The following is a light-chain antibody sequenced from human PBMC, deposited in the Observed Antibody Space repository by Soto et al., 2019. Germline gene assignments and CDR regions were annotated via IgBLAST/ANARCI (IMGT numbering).Light chain of an antibody. CDR2: HVT. V-gene: IGLV2-14*01. Sequence: QSVLTQPASVSGSLGQSITISCSGTSSDVGAYNYVSWYQQYPGKAHKLMIYHVTDRPSGVSNRFSGSKPGNTASLTISGLQAEDEADYYCCSYTTSNTFVFGTGTKVTVL. CDR3: CSYTTSNTFV. CDR1: SSDVGAYNY. J-gene: IGLJ1*01.